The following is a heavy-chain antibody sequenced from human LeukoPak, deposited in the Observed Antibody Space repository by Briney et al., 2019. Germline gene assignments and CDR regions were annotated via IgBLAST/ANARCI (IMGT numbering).Heavy chain of an antibody. Sequence: ASVKVSCKASGYTFTNYYIHWVRQAPGQGLEWMGLINPRVGSTTYAQRFQGRVTMTRETSTSTVYMDLSNLRSDDTAVYYCAKSYGSGRAHDFWGQGTLVTVSS. V-gene: IGHV1-46*01. D-gene: IGHD3-10*01. CDR1: GYTFTNYY. J-gene: IGHJ4*02. CDR2: INPRVGST. CDR3: AKSYGSGRAHDF.